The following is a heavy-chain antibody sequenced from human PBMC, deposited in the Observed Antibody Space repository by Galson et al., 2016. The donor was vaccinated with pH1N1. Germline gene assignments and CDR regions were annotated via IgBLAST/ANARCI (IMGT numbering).Heavy chain of an antibody. D-gene: IGHD1-26*01. CDR2: IIGSGGST. CDR3: ATEDYYTSLY. J-gene: IGHJ4*02. V-gene: IGHV3-23*01. CDR1: GFTFSSYA. Sequence: SLRLSCAASGFTFSSYAMSWVRQAPGKGLEWVSAIIGSGGSTYYADSVKGRFTISRDNSKNTLYLQMNSLRAEDTALYYYATEDYYTSLYWGQGSLVTVSS.